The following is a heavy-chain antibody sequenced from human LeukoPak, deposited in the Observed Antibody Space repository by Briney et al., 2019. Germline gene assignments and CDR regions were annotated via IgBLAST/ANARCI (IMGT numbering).Heavy chain of an antibody. J-gene: IGHJ4*02. V-gene: IGHV1-8*01. CDR1: GYTFTSYD. CDR2: MNPNSGNT. D-gene: IGHD5-24*01. CDR3: ARSSLSRKGDGYNLFFRDY. Sequence: ASVKVSCKASGYTFTSYDINWVRQATGQGLEWMGWMNPNSGNTGCAQKFQGRVTMTRNTSISTAYMELSSLRSEDTAVYYCARSSLSRKGDGYNLFFRDYWGQGTLVTVSS.